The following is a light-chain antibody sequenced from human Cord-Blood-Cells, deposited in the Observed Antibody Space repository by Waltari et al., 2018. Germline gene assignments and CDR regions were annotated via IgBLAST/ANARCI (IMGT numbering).Light chain of an antibody. CDR3: NSRDSSGNHLAV. V-gene: IGLV3-19*01. J-gene: IGLJ7*01. CDR1: SLRSYY. Sequence: SSEPTQDPAVSVALGQTVRITCQGDSLRSYYASWYQQKPGQAPVLVIYGKNNRPSGIPDRFSGSSSGNTASLTITGAQAEDEADYYCNSRDSSGNHLAVFGGGTQLTVL. CDR2: GKN.